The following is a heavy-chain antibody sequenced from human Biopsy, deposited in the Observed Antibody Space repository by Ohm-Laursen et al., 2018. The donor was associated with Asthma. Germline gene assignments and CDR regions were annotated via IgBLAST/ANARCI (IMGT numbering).Heavy chain of an antibody. V-gene: IGHV3-21*01. Sequence: GSLRLSCAASGFALRDYTMNWVRQAPGKGLEWVASISSLGRYIYHATSLRGRFTISRDNAKRSLYLQMDSLRGDDTAVYYCSRDFTIGSGSPFHFWGRGTLVTVSS. CDR2: ISSLGRYI. CDR1: GFALRDYT. CDR3: SRDFTIGSGSPFHF. D-gene: IGHD3-10*01. J-gene: IGHJ4*02.